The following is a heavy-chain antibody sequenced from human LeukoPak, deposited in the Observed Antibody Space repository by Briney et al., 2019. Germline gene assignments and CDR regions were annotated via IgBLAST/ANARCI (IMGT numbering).Heavy chain of an antibody. CDR1: GYTFTGYY. V-gene: IGHV1-2*02. J-gene: IGHJ4*02. CDR2: INPNSGGT. Sequence: ASVKVSCKASGYTFTGYYMHWVRQAPGQGLEWMGWINPNSGGTNYAQKFQGRVTMTRDTSISTAYMELSRLRSDDTAVYYCARALWYSSGWQNFDYWGQGTLVTVSS. CDR3: ARALWYSSGWQNFDY. D-gene: IGHD6-19*01.